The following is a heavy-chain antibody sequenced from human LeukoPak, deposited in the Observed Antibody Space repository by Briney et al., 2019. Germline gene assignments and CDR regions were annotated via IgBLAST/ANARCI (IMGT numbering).Heavy chain of an antibody. CDR2: IYTSGST. V-gene: IGHV4-61*02. J-gene: IGHJ4*02. CDR3: ASEVGDTHPYFDY. Sequence: TSETLSLTCTVSGGSISSSGYYWSWIRQSAGKGLEWIGRIYTSGSTNYNPSLKSRVTISVDTSKNQFSLKLSSVTAADTAVYYCASEVGDTHPYFDYWGQGTLVTVSS. D-gene: IGHD2-21*02. CDR1: GGSISSSGYY.